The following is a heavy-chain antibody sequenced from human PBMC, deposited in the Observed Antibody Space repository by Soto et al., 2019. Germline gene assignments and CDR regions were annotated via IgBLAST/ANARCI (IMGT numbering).Heavy chain of an antibody. D-gene: IGHD2-2*01. J-gene: IGHJ3*02. CDR1: GYSFTSYW. Sequence: GESLKISCKGSGYSFTSYWIGWVRQMPGKGLEWMGIIYPGDSDTRYSPSFQGQVTISADKSISTAYLQWSSLKASDTAMYYCARPPGGYCSSTSCYPDAFDIGGQETMVTVS. CDR2: IYPGDSDT. CDR3: ARPPGGYCSSTSCYPDAFDI. V-gene: IGHV5-51*01.